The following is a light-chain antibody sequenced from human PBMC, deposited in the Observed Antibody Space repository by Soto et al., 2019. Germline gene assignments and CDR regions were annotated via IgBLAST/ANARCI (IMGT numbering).Light chain of an antibody. V-gene: IGKV1-5*01. J-gene: IGKJ1*01. Sequence: IQITQSPSTLSGSVEARVTIPFRASQTISSWLAWYQQKPGKAPKLLIYDASSLESGVPSRFSGSGSGTEFTLTISSLQPDDFATYYCQQYNTYRTFGQGAKVDIK. CDR2: DAS. CDR1: QTISSW. CDR3: QQYNTYRT.